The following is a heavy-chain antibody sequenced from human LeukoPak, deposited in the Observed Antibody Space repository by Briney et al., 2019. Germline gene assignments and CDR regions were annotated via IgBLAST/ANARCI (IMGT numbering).Heavy chain of an antibody. CDR3: ASLYCSGGSCYDVDGVDP. Sequence: PGGSLRLSCAASGFTFSRYTMHWVRQAPGKGLEWVALVSDDGSNKYYAESVKGRFTISRDNSKNTLYLQMYSLRPEDTALYYCASLYCSGGSCYDVDGVDPWGQGTLVSVSS. J-gene: IGHJ5*02. CDR2: VSDDGSNK. D-gene: IGHD2-15*01. V-gene: IGHV3-30-3*01. CDR1: GFTFSRYT.